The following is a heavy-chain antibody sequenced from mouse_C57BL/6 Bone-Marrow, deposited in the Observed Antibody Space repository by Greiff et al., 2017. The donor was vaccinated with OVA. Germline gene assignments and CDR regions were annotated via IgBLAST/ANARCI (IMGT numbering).Heavy chain of an antibody. V-gene: IGHV1-78*01. J-gene: IGHJ1*03. Sequence: QVQLQQSDAELVKPGASVKISCKASGYTFTDHTIHWMKQRPEQGLEWIGYIYPRDGSTKYNEKFKGKATLTADKSSSTAYMQLNSLTSEDSAVYFCARNYYGSSYDWYFDVGGTGTTVTVSS. CDR2: IYPRDGST. D-gene: IGHD1-1*01. CDR1: GYTFTDHT. CDR3: ARNYYGSSYDWYFDV.